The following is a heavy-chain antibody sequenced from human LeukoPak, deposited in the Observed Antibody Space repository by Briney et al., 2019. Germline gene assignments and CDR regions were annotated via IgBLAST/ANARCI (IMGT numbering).Heavy chain of an antibody. CDR1: GGSFSDYA. J-gene: IGHJ3*02. V-gene: IGHV1-69*13. Sequence: SVKVSCKASGGSFSDYAINWVRQAPGQGLEWMGDLIPMFGTTHYAQKFQGRVTITADESMTTTYMGLNSLTFEDTAVYYCTRDAGDVVVVSADPGPHEPFDIWGQGTMVTVSS. CDR3: TRDAGDVVVVSADPGPHEPFDI. CDR2: LIPMFGTT. D-gene: IGHD2-2*01.